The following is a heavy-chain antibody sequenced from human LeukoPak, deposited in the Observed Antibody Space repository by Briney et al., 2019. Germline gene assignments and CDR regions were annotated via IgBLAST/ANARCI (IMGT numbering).Heavy chain of an antibody. V-gene: IGHV3-23*01. CDR2: VSTSGVDT. J-gene: IGHJ6*02. CDR1: GFTFSNYA. CDR3: AKDQRYWAV. Sequence: QPGGSLRLSCAVSGFTFSNYAMSWVRQAPGKGLEWVSGVSTSGVDTCYADSVKGRFTISRDNSKNTLYLQMNSLRAEDTAVYYCAKDQRYWAVWGQGTTVTVSS. D-gene: IGHD2-15*01.